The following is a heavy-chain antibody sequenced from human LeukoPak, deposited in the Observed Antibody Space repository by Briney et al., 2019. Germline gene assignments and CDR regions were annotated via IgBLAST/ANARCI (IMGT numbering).Heavy chain of an antibody. CDR2: INQGGSEK. Sequence: GGSLRLSCAASGFTFSSYWMTRVRQAPGKGLEWVANINQGGSEKYYVDSVKGRFTISRDNAKNSLYLQMNSLRAEDTAVYYCARDATRGGDFDYWGQGILVTVSS. J-gene: IGHJ4*02. V-gene: IGHV3-7*01. CDR1: GFTFSSYW. CDR3: ARDATRGGDFDY. D-gene: IGHD3-16*01.